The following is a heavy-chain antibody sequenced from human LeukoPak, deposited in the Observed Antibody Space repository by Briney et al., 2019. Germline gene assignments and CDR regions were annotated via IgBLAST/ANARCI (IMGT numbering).Heavy chain of an antibody. CDR2: IYHSGST. J-gene: IGHJ3*02. CDR1: GGSVSISNC. D-gene: IGHD6-19*01. Sequence: SSESLSLTCAVSGGSVSISNCWSGVRQPPGKGLEWIGEIYHSGSTNYNPSLKSRVTISVDKSKNQFSLKLSSMNAANTAVYYCARWGVAGTTSCAFDIWGQGTMVTVSS. V-gene: IGHV4-4*02. CDR3: ARWGVAGTTSCAFDI.